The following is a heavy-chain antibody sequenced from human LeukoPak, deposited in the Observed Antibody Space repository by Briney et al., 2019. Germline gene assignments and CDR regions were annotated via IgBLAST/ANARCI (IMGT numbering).Heavy chain of an antibody. D-gene: IGHD1-26*01. V-gene: IGHV1-69*06. Sequence: SVKVSCKASGGTFSSYAISWVRQAPGQGLEWMGGIIPIFGTANYAQKFQGRVTITADKSTSTAYMELSSLRSEDTAVYYCAREDDTGRYMGDDAFDIWGQGTMVTVSS. CDR1: GGTFSSYA. J-gene: IGHJ3*02. CDR2: IIPIFGTA. CDR3: AREDDTGRYMGDDAFDI.